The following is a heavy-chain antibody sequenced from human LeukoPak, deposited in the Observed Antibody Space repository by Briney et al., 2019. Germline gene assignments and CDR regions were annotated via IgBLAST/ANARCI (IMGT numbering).Heavy chain of an antibody. V-gene: IGHV1-46*01. CDR1: GYTFTSYY. Sequence: ASVKVSCKASGYTFTSYYMHWVRQAPGQGLEWMGIINPSGGSTSYAQKFQGRVTMTRDTSTGTVYIELSSLRSEDTAVYYCARDYDILTGAPWGQGTLVTVSS. CDR2: INPSGGST. J-gene: IGHJ5*02. D-gene: IGHD3-9*01. CDR3: ARDYDILTGAP.